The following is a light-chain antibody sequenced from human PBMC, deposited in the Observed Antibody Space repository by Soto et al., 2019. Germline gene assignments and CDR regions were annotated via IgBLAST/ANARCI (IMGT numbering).Light chain of an antibody. CDR3: TSYTSSNTLYV. Sequence: QSAPTQPASVSGSPGQSITISCTGTSSDVGAYDFVSWYQQHPDKAPKLMIYDVSNRPSGVSDRFSGAKSGNTASLTISGLLAYDGDEYYCTSYTSSNTLYVFGTGTKLTVL. CDR1: SSDVGAYDF. V-gene: IGLV2-14*01. J-gene: IGLJ1*01. CDR2: DVS.